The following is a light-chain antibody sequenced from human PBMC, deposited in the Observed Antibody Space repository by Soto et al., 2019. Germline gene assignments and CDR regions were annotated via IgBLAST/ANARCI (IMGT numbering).Light chain of an antibody. Sequence: EIVLTQSPGTLSLSPGERAPLSCLASQSVSNNYLAWYQQKPGQAPRLLIYGASNRATGIPDRFSGSGSGTDFTLTISRLEPEDFAVYFCQQYGNSPRTFGQGTRLEIK. J-gene: IGKJ5*01. CDR2: GAS. CDR3: QQYGNSPRT. V-gene: IGKV3-20*01. CDR1: QSVSNNY.